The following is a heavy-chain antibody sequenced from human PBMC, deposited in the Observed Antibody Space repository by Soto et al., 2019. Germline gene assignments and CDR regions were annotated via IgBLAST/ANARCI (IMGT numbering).Heavy chain of an antibody. V-gene: IGHV1-2*02. CDR2: ISPNSGGT. CDR3: ARPPGYISDWYYFDL. D-gene: IGHD3-9*01. J-gene: IGHJ4*02. Sequence: QVQLVQSGADVKKPGASVKVSCEGSRYTFIDYYMHWVRQAPGQGFEWMGRISPNSGGTNYAQKFQGRVTMTWDTSRNTADMELSILMSEDTAVYYCARPPGYISDWYYFDLWGQGTLVTVSS. CDR1: RYTFIDYY.